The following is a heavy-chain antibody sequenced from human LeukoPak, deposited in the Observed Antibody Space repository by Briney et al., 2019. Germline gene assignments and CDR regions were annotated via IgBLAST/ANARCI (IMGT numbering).Heavy chain of an antibody. V-gene: IGHV4-59*01. Sequence: SETLSLTCTVSGGSISSYYWSWIRQPPGKGLEWIGYIYYSGSTNYNPSLKSRVTISVDTSKNQFSLKLSSVTAADTAVYYCARGGGIDYYYYYMDVWGKGTTVTVSS. CDR3: ARGGGIDYYYYYMDV. CDR1: GGSISSYY. CDR2: IYYSGST. J-gene: IGHJ6*03. D-gene: IGHD3-10*01.